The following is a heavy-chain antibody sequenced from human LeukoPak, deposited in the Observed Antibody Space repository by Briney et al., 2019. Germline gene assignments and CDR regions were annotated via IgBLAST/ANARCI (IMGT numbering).Heavy chain of an antibody. V-gene: IGHV1-2*02. CDR3: ARSPDYYDSSGYYFWFDP. CDR1: GHTFTGYY. J-gene: IGHJ5*02. Sequence: ASVKVSCKASGHTFTGYYMHWVRQAPGQGLEWMGWINPNSGGTNYAQKFQGRVTMTRDTSISTAYMELSRLRSDDTAVYYCARSPDYYDSSGYYFWFDPWGQGTLVTVSS. CDR2: INPNSGGT. D-gene: IGHD3-22*01.